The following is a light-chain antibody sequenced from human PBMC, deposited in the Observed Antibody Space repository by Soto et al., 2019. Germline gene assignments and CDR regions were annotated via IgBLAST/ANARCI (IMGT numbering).Light chain of an antibody. CDR1: QVIGSRY. CDR3: QQFCSRIPHT. V-gene: IGKV3-20*01. J-gene: IGKJ2*01. CDR2: CAY. Sequence: EIVMTQSPGTLSLSPWERATISCRASQVIGSRYLALYHQKSGQTPRLLIYCAYSRATGIPDRFSGSGSVTYFTLTVRRLAPEDFGVYYCQQFCSRIPHTFGQGTKLEIK.